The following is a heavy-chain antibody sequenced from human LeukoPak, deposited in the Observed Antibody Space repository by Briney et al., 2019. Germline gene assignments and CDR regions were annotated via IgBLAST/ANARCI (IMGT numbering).Heavy chain of an antibody. V-gene: IGHV4-59*01. J-gene: IGHJ3*02. CDR2: TYYGGST. CDR1: GGSISSYY. CDR3: ATHSSSWIYDAFDI. Sequence: SETLSLTCTVSGGSISSYYWSWIRQPPGKGLEWIGYTYYGGSTSYNPSLKSRVTILVDTSKNQFSLKLSSVTAADTAVYYCATHSSSWIYDAFDIWGQGTKVTVSS. D-gene: IGHD6-13*01.